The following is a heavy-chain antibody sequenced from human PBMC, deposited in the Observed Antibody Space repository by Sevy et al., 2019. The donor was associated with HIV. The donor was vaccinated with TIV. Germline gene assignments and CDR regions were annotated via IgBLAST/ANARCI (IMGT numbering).Heavy chain of an antibody. CDR3: TRPGTIFGVVDPNGMDV. J-gene: IGHJ6*02. D-gene: IGHD3-3*01. Sequence: GGSLRLSCAASGFTFSGSAMHWVRQASGKGLEWVGRIRSKANSYATAYAASVKGRFTISRDDSKNTAYLQMNSLKTEDTAVYYCTRPGTIFGVVDPNGMDVWSQGTTVTVSS. V-gene: IGHV3-73*01. CDR2: IRSKANSYAT. CDR1: GFTFSGSA.